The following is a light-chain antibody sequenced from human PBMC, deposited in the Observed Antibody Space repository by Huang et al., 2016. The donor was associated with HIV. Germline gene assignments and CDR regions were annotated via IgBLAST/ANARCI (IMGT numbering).Light chain of an antibody. J-gene: IGKJ1*01. V-gene: IGKV2-30*02. CDR2: QVS. CDR1: QSLLHSDGNTY. CDR3: LQLTRWPPT. Sequence: DVVMTQSPIFLPVTLGQPASISCRSGQSLLHSDGNTYLNWFQERPGQSPRRLIYQVSNRNSGFPDRFSGSGSGTDFPLKITRVEAEDVGIYYCLQLTRWPPTFGQGTKVEIK.